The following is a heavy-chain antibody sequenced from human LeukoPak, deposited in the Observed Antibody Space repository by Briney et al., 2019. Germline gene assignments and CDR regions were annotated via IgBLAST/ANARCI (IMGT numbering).Heavy chain of an antibody. CDR1: GGSISSYY. V-gene: IGHV4-59*01. CDR2: MYYSGST. J-gene: IGHJ5*02. D-gene: IGHD1-26*01. Sequence: PSETLSLTCTVSGGSISSYYWTWIRQPPGKGLEWIGYMYYSGSTNYNPSLKSRVTISVDTSKNQFSLELSSVTAADTAVYYCARVLIGSGIKPGGWPIRFDPWGQGTLVTVSS. CDR3: ARVLIGSGIKPGGWPIRFDP.